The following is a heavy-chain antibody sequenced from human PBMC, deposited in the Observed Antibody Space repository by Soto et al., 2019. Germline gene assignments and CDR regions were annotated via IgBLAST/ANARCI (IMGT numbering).Heavy chain of an antibody. CDR3: ARGTVYDILTGFARHAFDI. D-gene: IGHD3-9*01. J-gene: IGHJ3*02. V-gene: IGHV1-2*04. CDR1: GYTFTGYY. Sequence: VKVSCTASGYTFTGYYMHWVRQAPGQGLEWMGWINPNSGGTNYAQKFQGWVTMTRDTSISTAYMELSRLRSDDTAVYYCARGTVYDILTGFARHAFDIWGQGTMVTVSS. CDR2: INPNSGGT.